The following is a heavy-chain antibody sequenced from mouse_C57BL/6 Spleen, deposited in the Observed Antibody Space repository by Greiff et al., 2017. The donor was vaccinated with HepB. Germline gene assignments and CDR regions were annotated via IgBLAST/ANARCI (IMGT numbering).Heavy chain of an antibody. Sequence: VQLQQSGAELVKPGASVKLSCKASGYTFTSYWMHWVKQRPGQGLEWIGMIHPNSGSTNYNEKFKSKATLTVDKSSSTAYMQLSSLTSEDSAVYYCARSEGGYAMDYWGQGTSVTVSS. V-gene: IGHV1-64*01. CDR2: IHPNSGST. CDR3: ARSEGGYAMDY. J-gene: IGHJ4*01. CDR1: GYTFTSYW.